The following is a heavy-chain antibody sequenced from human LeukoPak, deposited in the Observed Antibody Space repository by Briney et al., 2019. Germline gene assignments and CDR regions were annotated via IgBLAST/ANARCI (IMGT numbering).Heavy chain of an antibody. V-gene: IGHV4-34*01. Sequence: SETLSLTCAVYGGPFSGYYWSWIRQPPGKGLEWIGEINHSGSTNYNPSLKSRVTISVDTSKNQFSLKLSSVTAADTAVYYCARVRYYDFWSGYSNRGRFDPWGQGTLVTVSS. D-gene: IGHD3-3*01. CDR3: ARVRYYDFWSGYSNRGRFDP. CDR2: INHSGST. J-gene: IGHJ5*02. CDR1: GGPFSGYY.